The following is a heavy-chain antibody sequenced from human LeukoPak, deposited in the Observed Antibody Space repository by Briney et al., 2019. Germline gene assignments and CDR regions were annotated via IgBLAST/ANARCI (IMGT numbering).Heavy chain of an antibody. Sequence: GGSLRLSCAASGFTFSGYSMNWVRQAPGKGLEWVSSISTSSNIYYADSVKGRFTISRDNAKNSLYLQMNSLRAEDTAVYYCARDRTYGSGSYSFDYWGQGTLVTVSS. CDR1: GFTFSGYS. CDR3: ARDRTYGSGSYSFDY. D-gene: IGHD3-10*01. V-gene: IGHV3-21*01. J-gene: IGHJ4*02. CDR2: ISTSSNI.